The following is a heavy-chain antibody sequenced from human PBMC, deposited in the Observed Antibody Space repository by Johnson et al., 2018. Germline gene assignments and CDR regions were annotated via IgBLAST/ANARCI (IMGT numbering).Heavy chain of an antibody. V-gene: IGHV3-21*01. Sequence: QLVESGGGVVQPGGSLRLSCAASGFTFSSYAMNWVRQAPGKGLEWVSAISGSGGGIYYADSVKGRFTVSRDNATNSLFLQMNSLRAEDTAVYYCARDQGGDAFDMWGQGTMVTVSS. D-gene: IGHD3-16*01. J-gene: IGHJ3*02. CDR1: GFTFSSYA. CDR3: ARDQGGDAFDM. CDR2: ISGSGGGI.